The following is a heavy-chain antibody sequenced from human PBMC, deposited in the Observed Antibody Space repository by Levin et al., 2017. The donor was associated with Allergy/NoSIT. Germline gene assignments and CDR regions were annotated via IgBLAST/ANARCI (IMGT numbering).Heavy chain of an antibody. Sequence: VASVKVSCQGSGYSFTSYWIGWVRQMPGKGLEWMGIIYPGDSDTRYSPSFQGQVTIPADKSISTAYLQWRSLTASDTAIYYCAKRGTRDYYYYMDVWGKATTVTVSS. CDR1: GYSFTSYW. CDR3: AKRGTRDYYYYMDV. CDR2: IYPGDSDT. J-gene: IGHJ6*03. V-gene: IGHV5-51*01. D-gene: IGHD1-1*01.